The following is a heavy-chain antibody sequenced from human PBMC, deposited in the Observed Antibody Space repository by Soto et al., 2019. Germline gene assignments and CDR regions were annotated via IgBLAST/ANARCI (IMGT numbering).Heavy chain of an antibody. CDR2: IYHSGVT. J-gene: IGHJ5*02. V-gene: IGHV4-4*02. Sequence: QVQLQESGPGLVKPSGTLSLTCAVSGGSVTSSNYWSWVRQPPGKGLEWIGEIYHSGVTHYNRSLKSRVTMSVDKSKNHFSLHLQFVTAADTAVYYCARDRSSGGAYSRRWFDPWGQGSLDTVSS. CDR3: ARDRSSGGAYSRRWFDP. CDR1: GGSVTSSNY. D-gene: IGHD5-18*01.